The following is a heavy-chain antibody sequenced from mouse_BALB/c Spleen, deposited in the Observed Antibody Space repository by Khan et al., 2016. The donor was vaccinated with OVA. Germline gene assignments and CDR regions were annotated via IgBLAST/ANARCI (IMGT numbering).Heavy chain of an antibody. J-gene: IGHJ3*01. D-gene: IGHD4-1*01. CDR2: ISYSGVT. Sequence: VQLKQSGPGLVKPSQALSLTCTVTGYSLTSHYAWNWIRQFPGNKLEWMGYISYSGVTCYNPSLKSRISITRDTSKNQFFLQLNSVTTEDTATYYCASVWDVAYWGQGTLVTVAA. CDR3: ASVWDVAY. CDR1: GYSLTSHYA. V-gene: IGHV3-2*02.